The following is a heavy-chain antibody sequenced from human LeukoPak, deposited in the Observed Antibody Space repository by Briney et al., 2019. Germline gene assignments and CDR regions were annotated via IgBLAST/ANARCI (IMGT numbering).Heavy chain of an antibody. Sequence: PGGSLRLSCAASGFTFSSYAMSWVRQAPGKGLEWVSAISGSGGSTYYADSVKGRFTISRDNSKNTLYLQMNSLRAEDTAVYYCAKSGVVAAVYYYYMDVWGKGTTVTVSS. D-gene: IGHD2-15*01. J-gene: IGHJ6*03. CDR2: ISGSGGST. CDR3: AKSGVVAAVYYYYMDV. CDR1: GFTFSSYA. V-gene: IGHV3-23*01.